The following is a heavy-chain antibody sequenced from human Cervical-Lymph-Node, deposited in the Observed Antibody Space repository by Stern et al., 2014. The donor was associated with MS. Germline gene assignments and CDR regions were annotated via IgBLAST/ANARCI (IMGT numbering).Heavy chain of an antibody. Sequence: EVPLVESGGNLVRPGGSLRLACAASGFTFSAFSINWVRQAPGKGLELISSISRSGNTYYADSVKGRFTISRDNAKNSLYLHMSSLRDEDTAVYYCATLDAWGQGTLVIVSS. J-gene: IGHJ5*02. CDR1: GFTFSAFS. CDR2: ISRSGNT. V-gene: IGHV3-48*02. CDR3: ATLDA.